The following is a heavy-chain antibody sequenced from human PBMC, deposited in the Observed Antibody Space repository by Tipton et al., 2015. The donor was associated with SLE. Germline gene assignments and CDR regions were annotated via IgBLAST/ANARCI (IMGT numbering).Heavy chain of an antibody. CDR2: IYGDGGIT. CDR3: ADVGDLAP. CDR1: GFTFNTFA. D-gene: IGHD2-21*02. Sequence: SLRLSCIASGFTFNTFAMSWVRQAPGKGLEWVAVIYGDGGITYYVDSVKGRFTISRDNAKKSLYLQMNSLRVEDTAMYYCADVGDLAPWGQGTLVTVSS. V-gene: IGHV3-23*03. J-gene: IGHJ4*02.